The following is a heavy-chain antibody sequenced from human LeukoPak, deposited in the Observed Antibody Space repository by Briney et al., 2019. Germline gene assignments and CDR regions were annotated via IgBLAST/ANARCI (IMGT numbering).Heavy chain of an antibody. CDR1: GYTFTSYG. CDR3: ARDLMMVGATNTAFSYYYYGMDV. J-gene: IGHJ6*02. D-gene: IGHD1-26*01. CDR2: ISAYNGNT. Sequence: GASVKVSCKASGYTFTSYGISWVRQAPGQGLEWMGWISAYNGNTNYAQKLQGRVTMTTDTSTSTAYMELRSLRSDDTAVYYCARDLMMVGATNTAFSYYYYGMDVWGQGTTVTVSS. V-gene: IGHV1-18*01.